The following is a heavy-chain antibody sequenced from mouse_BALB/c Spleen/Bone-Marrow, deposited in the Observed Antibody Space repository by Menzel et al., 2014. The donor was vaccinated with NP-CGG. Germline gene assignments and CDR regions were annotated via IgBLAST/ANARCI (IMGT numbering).Heavy chain of an antibody. CDR2: ISSGSSII. V-gene: IGHV5-17*02. D-gene: IGHD4-1*01. J-gene: IGHJ2*01. CDR1: GFTLSSYG. CDR3: TRGGNWDVFYY. Sequence: EVKLVESGGGLVQPGGSRKLSCAAYGFTLSSYGMHWVRQAPEKGLEWVAFISSGSSIIYYADTVKGRRTVSRDDPKNTLYLQMTSLRSEDTAMYYCTRGGNWDVFYYRGQGTTRTGAS.